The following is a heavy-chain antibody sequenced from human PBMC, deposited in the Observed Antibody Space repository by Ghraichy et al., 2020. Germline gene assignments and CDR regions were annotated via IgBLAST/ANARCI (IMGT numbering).Heavy chain of an antibody. D-gene: IGHD5-24*01. V-gene: IGHV4-59*08. CDR1: GGSIRNYY. CDR3: ASERRGWLPDY. J-gene: IGHJ4*02. Sequence: SETLSLTCTVSGGSIRNYYWSWIRQSPGKGLGWFGYFDDSGSTNYNPTLNSRVIIEVDMSKSQFSLKLNSVTAADTAMYYCASERRGWLPDYWGQGTLVTVSS. CDR2: FDDSGST.